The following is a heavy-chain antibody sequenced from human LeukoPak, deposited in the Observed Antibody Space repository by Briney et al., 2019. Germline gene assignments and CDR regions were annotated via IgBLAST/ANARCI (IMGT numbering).Heavy chain of an antibody. CDR3: ARGGEPVGFDY. D-gene: IGHD1-26*01. V-gene: IGHV3-21*01. CDR2: ISSSSSYI. Sequence: GGSLRLSCAASGFIFSSYSMDWVRQAPGKGLEWVSSISSSSSYIYYADSVKGRFTISRDNAKNSLSLQMNSLRAEDTAVYYCARGGEPVGFDYWGQGTLVTVSS. J-gene: IGHJ4*02. CDR1: GFIFSSYS.